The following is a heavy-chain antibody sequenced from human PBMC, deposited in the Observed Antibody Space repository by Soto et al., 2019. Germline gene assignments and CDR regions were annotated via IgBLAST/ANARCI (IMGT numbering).Heavy chain of an antibody. CDR3: AREVVVVAAIDDAFDI. CDR2: ISAYNGNT. D-gene: IGHD2-15*01. V-gene: IGHV1-18*01. J-gene: IGHJ3*02. CDR1: GHTFTSYG. Sequence: ASVKVSCKASGHTFTSYGISWVRQAPGQGLEWMGWISAYNGNTNYAQKLQGRVTMTADTSTSTAYMELRSLRSDDTAVYYCAREVVVVAAIDDAFDIWGQGTMVTVSS.